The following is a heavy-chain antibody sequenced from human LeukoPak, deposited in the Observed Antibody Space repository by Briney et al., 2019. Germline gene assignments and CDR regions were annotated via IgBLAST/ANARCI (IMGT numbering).Heavy chain of an antibody. CDR1: GYTFTGYY. D-gene: IGHD6-13*01. CDR2: INPNSGGT. V-gene: IGHV1-2*02. CDR3: ARGAAAGRPSYYYYGMDV. Sequence: ASVKVSCKASGYTFTGYYMHWVRQAPGQGLEWMGWINPNSGGTNYAQKFQGRVTMTRDTSISTAYMELSRLRSDDTAAYYCARGAAAGRPSYYYYGMDVWGQGTTVTVSS. J-gene: IGHJ6*02.